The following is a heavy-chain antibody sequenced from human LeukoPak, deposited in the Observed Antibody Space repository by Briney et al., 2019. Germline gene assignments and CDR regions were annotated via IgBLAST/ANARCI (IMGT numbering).Heavy chain of an antibody. D-gene: IGHD2-2*01. CDR1: GGSISSGGYY. CDR2: IYTSGST. V-gene: IGHV4-61*02. CDR3: ARGIAVVPAAYHNWFDP. Sequence: SETLSLTCTVSGGSISSGGYYWSWIRQPAGKGLEWIGRIYTSGSTNYNPSLKSRVTISVDTSKNQFSLKLSSVTAADTAVYYCARGIAVVPAAYHNWFDPWGQGTLVTVSS. J-gene: IGHJ5*02.